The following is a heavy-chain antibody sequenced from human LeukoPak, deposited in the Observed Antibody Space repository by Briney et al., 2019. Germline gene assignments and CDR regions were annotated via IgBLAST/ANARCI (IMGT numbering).Heavy chain of an antibody. J-gene: IGHJ4*02. Sequence: SVTVSCTASGGTFSSYAISWVRQAPGQGLEWMGGIIPIFGTANYAQKFQGRVTITTISATSTAYMELISLRSEATAVYYCAVSKGYCSSTSCYGWDYWGQGTLVTVSS. CDR1: GGTFSSYA. CDR2: IIPIFGTA. V-gene: IGHV1-69*05. CDR3: AVSKGYCSSTSCYGWDY. D-gene: IGHD2-2*01.